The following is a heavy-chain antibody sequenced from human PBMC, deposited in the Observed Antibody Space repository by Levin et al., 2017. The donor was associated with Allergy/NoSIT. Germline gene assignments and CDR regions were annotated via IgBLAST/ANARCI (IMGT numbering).Heavy chain of an antibody. CDR3: ARPKGFVAPRSKVTYGMDV. CDR1: GFTFSSYS. Sequence: QTGGSLRLSCAASGFTFSSYSMNWVRQAPGKGLEWVSYISSSSSTIYYADSVKGRFTISRDNAKNSLYLQMNSLRAEDTAVYYCARPKGFVAPRSKVTYGMDVWGQGTTVTVSS. CDR2: ISSSSSTI. V-gene: IGHV3-48*01. D-gene: IGHD4-23*01. J-gene: IGHJ6*02.